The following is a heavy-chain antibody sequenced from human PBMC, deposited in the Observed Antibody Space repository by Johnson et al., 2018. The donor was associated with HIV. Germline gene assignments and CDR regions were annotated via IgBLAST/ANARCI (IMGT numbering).Heavy chain of an antibody. J-gene: IGHJ3*02. CDR2: ISHHGSNT. CDR1: GFTFSSYA. Sequence: QVQLVESGGGLVQPGGSLRLSCAASGFTFSSYAMPWVRPAPGPGLAWVAVISHHGSNTYYPDSVTGLFRTSRDNSKNTLYLQMNSLRAEDTAVYYCARDAPDSGSYHAFDIWGQGTMVTVSS. V-gene: IGHV3-30*14. CDR3: ARDAPDSGSYHAFDI. D-gene: IGHD1-26*01.